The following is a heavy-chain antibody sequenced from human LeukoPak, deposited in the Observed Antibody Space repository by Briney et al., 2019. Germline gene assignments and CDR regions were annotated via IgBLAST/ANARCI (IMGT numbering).Heavy chain of an antibody. CDR3: ARGFLEWLDYYYGMDV. CDR1: GYTFTSYG. CDR2: ISAYNGNT. J-gene: IGHJ6*02. V-gene: IGHV1-18*01. D-gene: IGHD3-3*01. Sequence: ASVKVSCKASGYTFTSYGISWVRQAPGQGLEWMGWISAYNGNTNYAQKLQGRVTMTTDTSTSTAYMELRSLRSDDTAVYYCARGFLEWLDYYYGMDVWGQGTTVTVSS.